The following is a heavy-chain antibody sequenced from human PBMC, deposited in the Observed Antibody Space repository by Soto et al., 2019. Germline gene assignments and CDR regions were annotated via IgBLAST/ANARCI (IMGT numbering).Heavy chain of an antibody. Sequence: PGGSLRLSCEASGINSNTYALSWVRQSPGKGLEWVSTISGSGGDTWYADSVRGQFTISRDNSKSMLFLHIKSLRVEDTALYYCASTPHDYGYYNWFDPWGQGTQVTVSS. CDR3: ASTPHDYGYYNWFDP. CDR1: GINSNTYA. J-gene: IGHJ5*02. D-gene: IGHD4-17*01. CDR2: ISGSGGDT. V-gene: IGHV3-23*01.